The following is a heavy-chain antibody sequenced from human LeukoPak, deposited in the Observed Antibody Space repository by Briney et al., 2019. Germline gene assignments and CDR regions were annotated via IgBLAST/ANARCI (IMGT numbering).Heavy chain of an antibody. CDR2: IYHSGST. J-gene: IGHJ2*01. V-gene: IGHV4-4*02. D-gene: IGHD4-17*01. CDR3: ASGGGIAVTTSDWYFDL. CDR1: GGSISSSNW. Sequence: SETLSLTCAVSGGSISSSNWWSWVRQPPGKGLEWIGEIYHSGSTNYNPSLKSRVTISVDKSKNQFSLKLSSVTAADTAVYYCASGGGIAVTTSDWYFDLWAVAPWSLSPQ.